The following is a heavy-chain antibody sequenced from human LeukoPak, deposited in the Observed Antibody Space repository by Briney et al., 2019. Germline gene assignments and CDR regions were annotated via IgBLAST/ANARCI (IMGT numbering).Heavy chain of an antibody. V-gene: IGHV3-9*01. CDR3: AKSRAEIWDAFDI. D-gene: IGHD3-16*01. J-gene: IGHJ3*02. CDR2: ISWNSGSI. CDR1: GFTFDDYA. Sequence: GRSLRLSCAASGFTFDDYAMHWVRQAPGEGLEWVSGISWNSGSIGYADSVKGRFTISRDNAKNSLYLQMNSLRAEDTALYYCAKSRAEIWDAFDIWGQGTMVTVSS.